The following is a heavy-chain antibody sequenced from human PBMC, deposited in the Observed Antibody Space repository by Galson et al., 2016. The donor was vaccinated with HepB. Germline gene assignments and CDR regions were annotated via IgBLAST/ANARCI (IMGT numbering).Heavy chain of an antibody. V-gene: IGHV3-21*01. D-gene: IGHD2-21*01. J-gene: IGHJ3*02. CDR3: ARSSLPYEALDI. CDR2: ISNSSSYI. CDR1: GFTFSDYS. Sequence: SLRLSCAGSGFTFSDYSMNWVRQAPGKGLEWVASISNSSSYIYYADSLKGRFTVSRDNAKNSMFLQMNSLRGEDTAMYFCARSSLPYEALDIWCQGTMVNVSS.